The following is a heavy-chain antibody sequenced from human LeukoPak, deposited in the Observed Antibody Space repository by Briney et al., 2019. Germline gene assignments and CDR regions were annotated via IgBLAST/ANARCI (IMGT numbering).Heavy chain of an antibody. Sequence: SETLSLTCAVYGGSFSGYYWSWIRQPPGKGLEWMGEINHSGSTNYNPPLKTRVHISIDTPKHQFSLNLSSVTPAHTPVYYCARAPTLGLQLRPLFRFDYWGQGTLVTVSS. V-gene: IGHV4-34*01. J-gene: IGHJ4*02. CDR2: INHSGST. CDR3: ARAPTLGLQLRPLFRFDY. D-gene: IGHD5-24*01. CDR1: GGSFSGYY.